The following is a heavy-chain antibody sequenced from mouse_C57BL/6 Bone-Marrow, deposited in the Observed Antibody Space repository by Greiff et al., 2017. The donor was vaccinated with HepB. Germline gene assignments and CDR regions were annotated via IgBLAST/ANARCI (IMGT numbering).Heavy chain of an antibody. Sequence: VQLVESGPGLVAPSQRLSITCTVSGFSLTSYAISWVRQPPGKGLEWLGVIWTGGGTNYNSALKSRLSISKDNSKSQVFLKMNSLQTDDTARYYCARRGGGYYVGLAMDYWGQGTSVTVSS. CDR2: IWTGGGT. V-gene: IGHV2-9-1*01. J-gene: IGHJ4*01. CDR1: GFSLTSYA. CDR3: ARRGGGYYVGLAMDY. D-gene: IGHD2-3*01.